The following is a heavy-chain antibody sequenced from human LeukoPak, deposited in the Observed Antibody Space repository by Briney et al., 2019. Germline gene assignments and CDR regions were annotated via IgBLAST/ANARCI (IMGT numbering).Heavy chain of an antibody. CDR1: GFTFSSYS. CDR2: ISSSSSYI. Sequence: GGCLRLSCAASGFTFSSYSMNWVRQAPGKGLEWVSSISSSSSYIYYADSVKGRFTISRDNAKNSLYLQMNSLRAEDTAVYYCARDGRIQLWSQDYYYYYMDVWGKGTTVSAS. V-gene: IGHV3-21*01. CDR3: ARDGRIQLWSQDYYYYYMDV. J-gene: IGHJ6*03. D-gene: IGHD5-18*01.